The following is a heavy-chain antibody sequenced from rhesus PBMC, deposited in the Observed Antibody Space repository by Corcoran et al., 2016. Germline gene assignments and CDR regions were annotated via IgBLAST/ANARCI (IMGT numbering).Heavy chain of an antibody. Sequence: EVQLVQSGAEVKRPGESLKISCKTSGYSFTSYWISWVRQMPGKGLEWMGAIDPSDYDTRDSPSCQGQVTIAADKSISTAYLQWSSLKASDTATYYCAKGNSGYSYDYWGQGVLVTVSS. J-gene: IGHJ4*01. V-gene: IGHV5-2*01. CDR3: AKGNSGYSYDY. D-gene: IGHD5-24*01. CDR2: IDPSDYDT. CDR1: GYSFTSYW.